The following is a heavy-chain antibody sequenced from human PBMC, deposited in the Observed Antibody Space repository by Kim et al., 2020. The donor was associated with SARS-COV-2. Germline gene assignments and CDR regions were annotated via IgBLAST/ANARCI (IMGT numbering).Heavy chain of an antibody. CDR3: VRDRMGGAFDI. CDR2: ITKSSATI. J-gene: IGHJ3*02. D-gene: IGHD3-16*01. Sequence: GGSLRLSCATSGFTFSAYDMNWVRQAPGKGLEWLSFITKSSATIYYADSVQGRFTISRDNAKNSLYLQMNSLRDEDTAIYYCVRDRMGGAFDILGQGTMVTVSS. CDR1: GFTFSAYD. V-gene: IGHV3-48*02.